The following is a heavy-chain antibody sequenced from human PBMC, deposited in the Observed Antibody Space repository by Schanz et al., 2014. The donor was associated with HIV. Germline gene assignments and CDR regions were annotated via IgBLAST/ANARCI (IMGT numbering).Heavy chain of an antibody. V-gene: IGHV3-33*01. CDR1: GFTFSSYG. J-gene: IGHJ1*01. Sequence: QVQLGESGGGVVQPGRSLRLSCAASGFTFSSYGMNWVRQAPGKGLEWVAQIWRDGTDKHYADSVKGRFTISRDNAKNTLYLQLNSLRAEDTALYYCVTKDEGNWGQGTLVIVSS. CDR2: IWRDGTDK. CDR3: VTKDEGN.